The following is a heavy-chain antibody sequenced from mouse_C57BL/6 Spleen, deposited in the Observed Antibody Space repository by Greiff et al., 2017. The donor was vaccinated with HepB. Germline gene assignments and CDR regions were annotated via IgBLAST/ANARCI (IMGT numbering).Heavy chain of an antibody. CDR1: GYAFSSSW. J-gene: IGHJ4*01. V-gene: IGHV1-82*01. Sequence: QVQLQQSGPELVKPGASVKISCKASGYAFSSSWMNWVKQRPGKGLEWIGRIYPGDGDTNYNGKFKGKATLTADKSSSTAYMQLSTLTSEDSAVYFCARSTMVTNEGMDYWGQGTSVTVSS. D-gene: IGHD2-2*01. CDR2: IYPGDGDT. CDR3: ARSTMVTNEGMDY.